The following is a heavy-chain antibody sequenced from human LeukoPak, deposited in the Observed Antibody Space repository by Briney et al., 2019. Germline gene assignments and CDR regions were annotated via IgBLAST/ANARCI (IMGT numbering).Heavy chain of an antibody. V-gene: IGHV6-1*01. CDR2: TYYRSKWYN. CDR1: GDSVSSNSAA. D-gene: IGHD6-13*01. J-gene: IGHJ4*02. Sequence: QTLSLTCAISGDSVSSNSAAWNWIRQSPSRGLEWLGRTYYRSKWYNDYAVSVKGRIAINPDTSKNQFSLQLNSVTPEDTAVYYCARAKGRSPLFDYWGQGTLVTASS. CDR3: ARAKGRSPLFDY.